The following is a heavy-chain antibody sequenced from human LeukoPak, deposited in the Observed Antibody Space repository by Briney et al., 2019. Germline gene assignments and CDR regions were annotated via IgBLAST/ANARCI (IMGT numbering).Heavy chain of an antibody. CDR1: GGSISSSSYY. CDR3: ARSMADGLDY. J-gene: IGHJ4*02. CDR2: ISYSGST. D-gene: IGHD2-8*01. Sequence: PSETLSLTCTVSGGSISSSSYYWGWIRQPPGKGLECIGSISYSGSTYYYPSLKSRVTISIDTSKNQFSLKLSSVTAADTAVYYCARSMADGLDYWGQGTPVTVSS. V-gene: IGHV4-39*07.